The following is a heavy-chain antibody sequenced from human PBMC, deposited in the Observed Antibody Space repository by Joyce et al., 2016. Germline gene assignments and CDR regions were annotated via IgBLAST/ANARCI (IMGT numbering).Heavy chain of an antibody. Sequence: QVQLVESGGGVVQPGRSLRLFCAASGFTFSNYGMHWVRQAPGKGLEWVAVISYDGSNKYYVDSVKGRFTISRDKSKNTLYLQMNSLRPEDTAVYYCARALGWDSNSCHDYWGQGTLVTVSS. D-gene: IGHD6-13*01. J-gene: IGHJ4*02. V-gene: IGHV3-30*03. CDR1: GFTFSNYG. CDR2: ISYDGSNK. CDR3: ARALGWDSNSCHDY.